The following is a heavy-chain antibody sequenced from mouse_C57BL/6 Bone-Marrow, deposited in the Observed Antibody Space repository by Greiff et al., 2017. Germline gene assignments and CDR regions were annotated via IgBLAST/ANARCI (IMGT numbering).Heavy chain of an antibody. J-gene: IGHJ4*01. Sequence: EVHLVEPGGGLVKPGGSLKLSCAASGFTFSDYGMHWVRQAPEKGLEWVAYISSGSSTIYYADTVKGRFTISRDNAKNTLFLQMTSLRSEDTAMYYCARENICLSMDYWGQGTSVTVSS. CDR1: GFTFSDYG. CDR2: ISSGSSTI. D-gene: IGHD1-3*01. CDR3: ARENICLSMDY. V-gene: IGHV5-17*01.